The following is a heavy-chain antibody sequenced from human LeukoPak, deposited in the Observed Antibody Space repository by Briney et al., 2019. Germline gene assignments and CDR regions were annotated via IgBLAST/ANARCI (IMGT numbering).Heavy chain of an antibody. Sequence: PSETLSLTCTVSGGSISSSSYYWGWIRQPPGKGLEWIGSIYYSGSTYYNPSLKSRVTISVDTSKNQFSLKLSSVTAADTAVYYCARDLGLGIDYWGQGTLVTVSS. CDR2: IYYSGST. D-gene: IGHD7-27*01. J-gene: IGHJ4*02. V-gene: IGHV4-39*07. CDR3: ARDLGLGIDY. CDR1: GGSISSSSYY.